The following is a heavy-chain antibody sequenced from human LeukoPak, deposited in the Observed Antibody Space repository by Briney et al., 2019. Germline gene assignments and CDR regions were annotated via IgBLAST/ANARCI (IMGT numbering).Heavy chain of an antibody. CDR3: APSSSWPQ. Sequence: SVKVSCKASGGTFISYAISWVRQAPGQGLEWMGRIIPILGIANYAQKFQGRVTITADKSTSTAYMELSSLRSEDTAVYYCAPSSSWPQWGQGTLVTVSS. D-gene: IGHD6-13*01. CDR2: IIPILGIA. J-gene: IGHJ4*02. CDR1: GGTFISYA. V-gene: IGHV1-69*04.